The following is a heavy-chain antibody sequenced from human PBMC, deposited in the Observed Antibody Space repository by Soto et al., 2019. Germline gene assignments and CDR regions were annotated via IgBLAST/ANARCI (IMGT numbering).Heavy chain of an antibody. CDR1: GESDSSNTVS. V-gene: IGHV6-1*01. D-gene: IGHD6-13*01. CDR2: SYYRSKWYN. CDR3: AREKWAAAGGINWFDP. J-gene: IGHJ5*02. Sequence: SQTLSLTCAVSGESDSSNTVSSNWIRQSPSRGLEWLGRSYYRSKWYNDYAVSVKSRITINPDTSKNQFSLQLHSVTPEDTAVYYCAREKWAAAGGINWFDPWGQGTLVTVSS.